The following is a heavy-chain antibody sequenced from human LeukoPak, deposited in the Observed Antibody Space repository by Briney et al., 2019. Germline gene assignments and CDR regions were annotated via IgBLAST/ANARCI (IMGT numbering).Heavy chain of an antibody. Sequence: GVSQSLLCAASGLIFSTHAMHWVRQAPDKALQGVAVISHDERTNSYADSVKGRFTISRDNPKNTLYLQMSSLRTEDTAVYYCTRGPNLYGSGRDYWGQGTLVTVSS. D-gene: IGHD3-10*01. CDR3: TRGPNLYGSGRDY. CDR1: GLIFSTHA. CDR2: ISHDERTN. V-gene: IGHV3-30*04. J-gene: IGHJ4*02.